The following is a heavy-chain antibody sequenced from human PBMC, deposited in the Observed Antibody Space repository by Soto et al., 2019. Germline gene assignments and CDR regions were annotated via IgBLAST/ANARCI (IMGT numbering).Heavy chain of an antibody. CDR2: ISSSSSTI. D-gene: IGHD3-22*01. CDR3: ARDRHYYDSSGYILDY. CDR1: GFTFSSYS. J-gene: IGHJ4*02. Sequence: PGGSLRLSCAASGFTFSSYSMNWVRQAPGKELEWVSYISSSSSTIYYADSVKGRFTISRDNAKNSLYLQMNSLRDEDTAVYYCARDRHYYDSSGYILDYWGQGTLVTVSS. V-gene: IGHV3-48*02.